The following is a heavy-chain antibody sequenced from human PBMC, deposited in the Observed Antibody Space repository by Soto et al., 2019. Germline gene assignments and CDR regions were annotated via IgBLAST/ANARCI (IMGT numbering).Heavy chain of an antibody. CDR3: ARDILFDY. CDR2: INAGNGNT. V-gene: IGHV1-3*01. Sequence: ASVKVSCKASXYTFTNYALHWLRQAPGQRLEWMGWINAGNGNTKYSQKFQGRVTITRDTSASTAYMELSSLRSEDTAVYYCARDILFDYWGQGTLVTVSS. D-gene: IGHD2-15*01. J-gene: IGHJ4*02. CDR1: XYTFTNYA.